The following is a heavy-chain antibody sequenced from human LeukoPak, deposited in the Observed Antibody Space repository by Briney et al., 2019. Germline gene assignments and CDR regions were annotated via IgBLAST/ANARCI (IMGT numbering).Heavy chain of an antibody. J-gene: IGHJ4*02. CDR3: AKDLFGKISLDY. D-gene: IGHD3-10*01. CDR1: GFTFNSYA. V-gene: IGHV3-30-3*01. Sequence: PGGSLRLSCAASGFTFNSYAVHWVRQAPGKGLEWVAVISYDGSINFYAASVKGRFTISRDNSKNTLYLQMNSLRAEDTAVYYCAKDLFGKISLDYWGQGTLVTVSS. CDR2: ISYDGSIN.